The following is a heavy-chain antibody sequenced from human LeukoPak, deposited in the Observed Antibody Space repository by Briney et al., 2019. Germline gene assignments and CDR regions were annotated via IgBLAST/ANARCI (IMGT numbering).Heavy chain of an antibody. CDR2: IKQDGSEK. J-gene: IGHJ4*02. D-gene: IGHD3-22*01. V-gene: IGHV3-7*01. Sequence: GGSLRLSCVASGFTFNSNWMSWVRQAPGKGLEWVANIKQDGSEKYYVDSVKGRFTISRDNAKNSLSLQMNSLRAEDTAVYYCARAKYYDRYFDSWGQGTLVTVSS. CDR3: ARAKYYDRYFDS. CDR1: GFTFNSNW.